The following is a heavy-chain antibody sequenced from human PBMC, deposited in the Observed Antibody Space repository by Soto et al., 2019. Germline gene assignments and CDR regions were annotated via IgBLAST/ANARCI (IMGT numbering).Heavy chain of an antibody. CDR1: GLTFSSHW. CDR2: IKQDGSEK. V-gene: IGHV3-7*03. Sequence: GGSLRLSCEASGLTFSSHWMTWLRQAPGKGLEWVANIKQDGSEKYYVDSVKGRFTISRDNTKSSLFLQMTSLRAEDTAVYYCASRPPDDTAYGVLDYWGRGP. D-gene: IGHD5-18*01. J-gene: IGHJ4*02. CDR3: ASRPPDDTAYGVLDY.